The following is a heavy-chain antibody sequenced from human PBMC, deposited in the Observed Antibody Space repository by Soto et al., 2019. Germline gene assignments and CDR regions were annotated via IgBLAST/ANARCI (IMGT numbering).Heavy chain of an antibody. V-gene: IGHV2-5*01. J-gene: IGHJ4*02. CDR3: VYRPPRYSYETSVYYDLRGYFDS. CDR2: IYGNDAK. Sequence: QITLKESGPTLVKPTQTLTLTCTVSGFSLTSSGVGVGWIRQPPGKALEWLALIYGNDAKRYSPSLKSRLTITKDTSKNQVVLTMTNMDPVDTATYYYVYRPPRYSYETSVYYDLRGYFDSWGQGTLVIVSS. D-gene: IGHD3-22*01. CDR1: GFSLTSSGVG.